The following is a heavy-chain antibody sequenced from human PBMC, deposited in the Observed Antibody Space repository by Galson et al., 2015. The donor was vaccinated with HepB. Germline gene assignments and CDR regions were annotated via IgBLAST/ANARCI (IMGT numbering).Heavy chain of an antibody. V-gene: IGHV3-23*01. D-gene: IGHD2-21*01. CDR3: AKVAILGATPHYFDY. J-gene: IGHJ4*02. CDR2: ISGDGGVT. CDR1: GFTFTRYA. Sequence: SLRLSCAAAGFTFTRYAITWVRQAPGKGLEFISSISGDGGVTYYTDSVKGRFTISRDNSKNTVYLQMNSLRVEDTAIYSCAKVAILGATPHYFDYWGQGILVTVSS.